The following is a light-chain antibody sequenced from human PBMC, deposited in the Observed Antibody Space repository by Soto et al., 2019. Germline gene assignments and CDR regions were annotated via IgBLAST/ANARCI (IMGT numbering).Light chain of an antibody. Sequence: QSALTQPASVSGSPGQSITISCTGTSSDVGGYNYVSWYQQHPGKAPKLMIYDVSNRPSGVSNRFSGSKSGNTASLTISGLQAEDEADCYCSSYTSSIPHVVFGGGTKLTVL. CDR1: SSDVGGYNY. CDR2: DVS. J-gene: IGLJ2*01. V-gene: IGLV2-14*03. CDR3: SSYTSSIPHVV.